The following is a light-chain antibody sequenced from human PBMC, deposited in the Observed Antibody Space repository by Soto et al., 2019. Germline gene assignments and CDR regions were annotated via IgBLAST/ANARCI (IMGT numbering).Light chain of an antibody. Sequence: QSLLRQPPSASGTPGQRFTISCSGSSSNIGSNTVNWFQQLPGTAPKLLIYSNNQRPSGVPDRFSGSKSGTSASLAISGLQSEDEADYYCAAWDDSLNGYVFGTGTKVTRP. V-gene: IGLV1-44*01. CDR1: SSNIGSNT. CDR2: SNN. CDR3: AAWDDSLNGYV. J-gene: IGLJ1*01.